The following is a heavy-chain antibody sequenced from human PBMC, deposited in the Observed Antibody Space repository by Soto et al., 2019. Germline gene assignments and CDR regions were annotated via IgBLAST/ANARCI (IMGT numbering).Heavy chain of an antibody. J-gene: IGHJ6*02. Sequence: GGSLRLSCAASGFTFSSYAMSWVRQALGKGLEWVSAISGSGGSTYYADSVKGRFTISRDNSKNTLYLQMNSLRAEDTAVYYCANTPLRPYYYYYYGMDVWGQGTTVTVSS. V-gene: IGHV3-23*01. CDR1: GFTFSSYA. CDR2: ISGSGGST. CDR3: ANTPLRPYYYYYYGMDV. D-gene: IGHD5-12*01.